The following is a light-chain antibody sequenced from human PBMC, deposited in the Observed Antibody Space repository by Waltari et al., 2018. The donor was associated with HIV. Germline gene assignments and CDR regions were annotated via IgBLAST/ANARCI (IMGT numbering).Light chain of an antibody. V-gene: IGKV1-5*03. Sequence: DIQMTQSPSTLSASVGDRVTITCRASQSISHWLAWYQQKPGKAPKLLIHQASSLESGVPSRFSGSGSGTEFTLTITSLQPDDFATYYCQQYNSYSRTFGQGP. J-gene: IGKJ1*01. CDR2: QAS. CDR3: QQYNSYSRT. CDR1: QSISHW.